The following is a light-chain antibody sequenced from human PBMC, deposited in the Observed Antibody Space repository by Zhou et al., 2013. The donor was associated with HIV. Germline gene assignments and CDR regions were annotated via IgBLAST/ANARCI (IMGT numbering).Light chain of an antibody. CDR3: QQYDTLSS. V-gene: IGKV1-6*01. CDR2: KAS. Sequence: IQMTQSPSSLSASVGDKVTITCRASQGISHDLGWYQQKPGKPPKLLIYKASSLESGVPSRFSGSGSGTEFSFTISSLQPEDMATYYCQQYDTLSSFGQGYQAGDQT. CDR1: QGISHD. J-gene: IGKJ2*04.